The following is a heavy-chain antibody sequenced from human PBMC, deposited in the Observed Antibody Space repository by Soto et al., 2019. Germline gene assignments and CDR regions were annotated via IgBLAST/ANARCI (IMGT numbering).Heavy chain of an antibody. V-gene: IGHV1-18*01. CDR1: GYTFSSSG. D-gene: IGHD6-13*01. CDR3: TQGGTSWYYVFDF. Sequence: ASVKVSCKGVGYTFSSSGVNWLRQAPGQGLEWTGWINPYSGNTNYAKKVQGRVTLTTDTSTNTAYMELRSLRSDDTAIYYCTQGGTSWYYVFDFWGHGTMVTVSS. CDR2: INPYSGNT. J-gene: IGHJ3*01.